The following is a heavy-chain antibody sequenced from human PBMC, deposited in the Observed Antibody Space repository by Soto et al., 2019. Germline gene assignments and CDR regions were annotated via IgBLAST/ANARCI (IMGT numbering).Heavy chain of an antibody. J-gene: IGHJ4*02. CDR1: GFTFSSYS. CDR2: ISSSSSYI. CDR3: AKSTGEFDY. D-gene: IGHD3-16*01. V-gene: IGHV3-21*04. Sequence: GSLRLSCAASGFTFSSYSMNWVRQAPGKGLEWVSSISSSSSYIYYADSVKGRFTISRDNSKNTLYLQMNSLRAEDTAVYYCAKSTGEFDYWGQGTQVTVSS.